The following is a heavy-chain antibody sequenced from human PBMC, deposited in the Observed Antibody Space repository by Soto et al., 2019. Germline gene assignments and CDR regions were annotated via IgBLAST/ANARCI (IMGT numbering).Heavy chain of an antibody. CDR1: GFTFSSYA. CDR2: ISGSGGST. V-gene: IGHV3-23*01. CDR3: AKDPKPDYGDYPTEAGDNDY. Sequence: GGSLRLSCAASGFTFSSYAMSWVRQAPGKGLEWVSAISGSGGSTYYADSVKGRFTISRDNSKNTLYLQMNSLRAEDTAVYYCAKDPKPDYGDYPTEAGDNDYWGQGTLVTVSS. D-gene: IGHD4-17*01. J-gene: IGHJ4*02.